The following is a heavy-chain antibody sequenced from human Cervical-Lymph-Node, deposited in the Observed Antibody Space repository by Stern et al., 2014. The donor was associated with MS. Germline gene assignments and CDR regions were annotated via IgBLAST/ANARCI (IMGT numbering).Heavy chain of an antibody. Sequence: EVQLVESGGGLIQPGGSLRLSCAASGFTVSSNYMSWVRQAPGKGLEWASVIYSGGSTYYADSVKGRFTISRDNSKNTLYLQMNSLRAEDTAVYYCARDGGATPFRYGMDVWGQGTTVTVSS. CDR3: ARDGGATPFRYGMDV. D-gene: IGHD1-26*01. CDR2: IYSGGST. CDR1: GFTVSSNY. J-gene: IGHJ6*02. V-gene: IGHV3-53*01.